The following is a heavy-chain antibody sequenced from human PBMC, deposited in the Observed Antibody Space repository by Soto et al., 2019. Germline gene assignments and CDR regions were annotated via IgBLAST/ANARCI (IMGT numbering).Heavy chain of an antibody. Sequence: SLRLSCAASGFTFSSYGMHWVRQAPGKGLEWVAVISYDGSNKYYADSVKGRFTISRDNSKNTLYLQMNSLRAEDTAVYYYSTDKWAVAVLYYLDYWGQGTLVTVSS. CDR2: ISYDGSNK. V-gene: IGHV3-30*03. CDR1: GFTFSSYG. D-gene: IGHD2-15*01. CDR3: STDKWAVAVLYYLDY. J-gene: IGHJ4*02.